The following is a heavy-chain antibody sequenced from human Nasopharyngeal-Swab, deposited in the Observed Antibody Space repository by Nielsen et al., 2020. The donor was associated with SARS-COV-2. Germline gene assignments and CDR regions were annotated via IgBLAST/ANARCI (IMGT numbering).Heavy chain of an antibody. J-gene: IGHJ6*03. V-gene: IGHV4-34*01. Sequence: RQCPGTAPEWVAVFECIGSTNYNPSLKRRLTLSVDTSMNQVSLEVSSVTAADTAVYYCARGLSGIVPAPILGLGPYYYYYYMDVWGKGTTVTVSS. D-gene: IGHD2-2*01. CDR2: FECIGST. CDR3: ARGLSGIVPAPILGLGPYYYYYYMDV.